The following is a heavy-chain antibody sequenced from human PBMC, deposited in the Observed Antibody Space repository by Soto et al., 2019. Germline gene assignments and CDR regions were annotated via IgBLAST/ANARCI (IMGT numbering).Heavy chain of an antibody. CDR1: GYNFKNFW. Sequence: WESLKISCKGSGYNFKNFWITWVRQMPGKGLEWMGRIDPSDSHINYSPSVQGHITISADKSINTAYLQWDSLKASDTAMYYCARRSPGSEGYWGQGTLVTVSS. J-gene: IGHJ4*02. V-gene: IGHV5-10-1*01. D-gene: IGHD2-15*01. CDR2: IDPSDSHI. CDR3: ARRSPGSEGY.